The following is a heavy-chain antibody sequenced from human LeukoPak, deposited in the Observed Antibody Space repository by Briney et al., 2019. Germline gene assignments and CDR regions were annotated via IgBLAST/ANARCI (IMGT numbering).Heavy chain of an antibody. CDR2: IYTSGST. D-gene: IGHD2-2*02. CDR1: GGSISSYY. J-gene: IGHJ4*02. Sequence: SETLSLTCTVSGGSISSYYWSWIRQPAGKGLEWIGRIYTSGSTNYNPSLKSRVTISVDTSKNQFSLKLSSVTAADTAVYYCARGGRYCSSTSCYRRLDYWGQGTLVTVSS. CDR3: ARGGRYCSSTSCYRRLDY. V-gene: IGHV4-4*07.